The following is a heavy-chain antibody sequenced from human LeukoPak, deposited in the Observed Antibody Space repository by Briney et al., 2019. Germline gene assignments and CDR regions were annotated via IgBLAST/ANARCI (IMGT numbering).Heavy chain of an antibody. D-gene: IGHD4-11*01. CDR2: IYPGDSDT. CDR3: ARHGLTTVTTRMGNWFDP. V-gene: IGHV5-51*01. CDR1: GYSFTSYW. Sequence: GESLKISCKASGYSFTSYWIGWVRQMPGKGLEWMGIIYPGDSDTRYSPSFQGEVTISAAKSIRTAYLQWSSLKASDTAMYYCARHGLTTVTTRMGNWFDPWGQGTLVTVSS. J-gene: IGHJ5*02.